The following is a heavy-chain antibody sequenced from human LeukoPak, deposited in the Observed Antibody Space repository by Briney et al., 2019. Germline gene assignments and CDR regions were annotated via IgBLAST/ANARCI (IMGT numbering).Heavy chain of an antibody. V-gene: IGHV3-11*03. CDR3: ASYLTSIPSGMDV. CDR1: GFTFSDYF. Sequence: GGSLRLSCAASGFTFSDYFMSWIRQAPGKGLEWVSYISGSSSNTKYADSVKGRFTISRDNAKNSLYLQMNSLRAEGTAVYYCASYLTSIPSGMDVWGQGTTVTVSS. CDR2: ISGSSSNT. J-gene: IGHJ6*02. D-gene: IGHD2/OR15-2a*01.